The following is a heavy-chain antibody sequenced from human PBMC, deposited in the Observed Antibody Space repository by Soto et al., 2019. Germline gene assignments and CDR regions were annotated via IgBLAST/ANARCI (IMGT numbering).Heavy chain of an antibody. J-gene: IGHJ4*02. CDR2: ISYDGSNK. Sequence: PGGSLRLSCAASGFTFSSYGMHWVRQAPGKGLEWVAVISYDGSNKYYADSMKGRFTISRDNSKNTLYLQMNSLIAEDTAVYYCAKEARKDYDFWSGYYRPARLPVDYWGQGTLVTVSS. V-gene: IGHV3-30*18. D-gene: IGHD3-3*01. CDR3: AKEARKDYDFWSGYYRPARLPVDY. CDR1: GFTFSSYG.